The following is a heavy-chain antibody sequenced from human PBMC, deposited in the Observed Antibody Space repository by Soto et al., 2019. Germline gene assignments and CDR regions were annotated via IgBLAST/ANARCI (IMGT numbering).Heavy chain of an antibody. CDR3: AKGYGYYFDS. CDR2: IKHDGSET. Sequence: EVQLVESGGGLVQPGGSLRLSCAASGFTFRNYWMSWVRQAPGKGLEWVLSIKHDGSETYSVDSVKGRFTSSRDNAENSVSLQMHSLRVEDTAGYFCAKGYGYYFDSWGQGTLVTVSS. V-gene: IGHV3-7*03. D-gene: IGHD4-17*01. CDR1: GFTFRNYW. J-gene: IGHJ4*02.